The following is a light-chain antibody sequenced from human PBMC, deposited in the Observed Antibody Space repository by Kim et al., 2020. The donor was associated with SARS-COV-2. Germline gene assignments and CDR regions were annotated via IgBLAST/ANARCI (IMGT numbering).Light chain of an antibody. Sequence: SPGERATLPCRASESVTNNYLAWYQQKPGQAPRVLIFAASTRAAGIPDRFSGSGSGTDFTLTISRLEPEDFAVYYCQQFGPSSMYTFGQGTKLEI. J-gene: IGKJ2*01. CDR3: QQFGPSSMYT. CDR1: ESVTNNY. V-gene: IGKV3-20*01. CDR2: AAS.